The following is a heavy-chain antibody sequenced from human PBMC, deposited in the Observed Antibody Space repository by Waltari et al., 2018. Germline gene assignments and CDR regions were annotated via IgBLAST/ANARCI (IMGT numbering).Heavy chain of an antibody. J-gene: IGHJ6*03. CDR1: GFTFSSYS. V-gene: IGHV3-48*04. CDR2: ISSSSSTI. Sequence: EVQLVESGGGLVQPGGFLRLSCAASGFTFSSYSMNWVRQAPGKGLEWVSYISSSSSTIYYADSVKGRFTISRDNAKNSLYLQMNSLRAEDTAVYYCAREVGWNDAITDYYYYYMDVWGKGTTVTVSS. D-gene: IGHD1-1*01. CDR3: AREVGWNDAITDYYYYYMDV.